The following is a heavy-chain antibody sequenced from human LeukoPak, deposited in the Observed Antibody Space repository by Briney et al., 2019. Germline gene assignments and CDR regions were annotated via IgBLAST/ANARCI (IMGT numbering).Heavy chain of an antibody. J-gene: IGHJ4*02. CDR3: AFRGWY. V-gene: IGHV1-46*01. Sequence: ASVKVSCKAAGYTFTTYDFHWVRQAPGQGLEWMGVINPSGGTTSYAQKFQGRVTMTRGTSTSTVYMELSSLRSEDTAVYYCAFRGWYWGQGTLVTVSS. CDR1: GYTFTTYD. CDR2: INPSGGTT.